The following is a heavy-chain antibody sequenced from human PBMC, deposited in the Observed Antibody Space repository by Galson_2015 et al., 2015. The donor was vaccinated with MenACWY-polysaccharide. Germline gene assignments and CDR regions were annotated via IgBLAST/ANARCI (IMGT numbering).Heavy chain of an antibody. CDR3: AGLGNVVVTYESVEL. CDR2: IKQDGNEK. V-gene: IGHV3-7*01. Sequence: SLRLSCAASGFTFSGYWMSWVRQAPGKGLEWVANIKQDGNEKHYVDSVKGRFTVSRDNAKNSLYLQMNSLRAEDTALYYCAGLGNVVVTYESVELWGQGTM. CDR1: GFTFSGYW. D-gene: IGHD3-22*01. J-gene: IGHJ3*01.